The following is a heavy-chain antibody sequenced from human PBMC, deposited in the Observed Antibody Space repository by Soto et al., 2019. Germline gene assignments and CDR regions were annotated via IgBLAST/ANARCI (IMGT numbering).Heavy chain of an antibody. D-gene: IGHD6-19*01. CDR3: ARQRSSGWDPLY. Sequence: EVQLVQSGAEVKKPGESLEISCKGSGYTFTNYWIGWVRQMPGTGLEWMGIIYPGDSDTRYSPSFQGQVTISADKSISTAYLKWSSLKASDSAIYYCARQRSSGWDPLYWGQGTLVTVSS. CDR2: IYPGDSDT. J-gene: IGHJ4*02. V-gene: IGHV5-51*01. CDR1: GYTFTNYW.